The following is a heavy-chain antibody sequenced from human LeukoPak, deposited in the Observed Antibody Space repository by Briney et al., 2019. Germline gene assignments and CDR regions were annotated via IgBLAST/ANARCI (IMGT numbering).Heavy chain of an antibody. J-gene: IGHJ4*02. CDR2: IIPIFGTA. CDR3: ARGLYSGWYSFDY. CDR1: GGTFSSYA. D-gene: IGHD6-19*01. Sequence: SVKVSCKASGGTFSSYAISWVRQAPGQGLEWVGGIIPIFGTANYAQKFQGRVTITADESTSTAYMELSSLRSEDTAVYYCARGLYSGWYSFDYWGQGTLVTVSS. V-gene: IGHV1-69*13.